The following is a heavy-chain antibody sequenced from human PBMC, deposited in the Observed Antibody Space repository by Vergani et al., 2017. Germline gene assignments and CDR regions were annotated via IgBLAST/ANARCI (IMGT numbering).Heavy chain of an antibody. V-gene: IGHV4-59*01. D-gene: IGHD2-21*01. CDR1: GGSLTPYY. J-gene: IGHJ3*01. CDR3: VRDTRRYLLDSIDGGDSDSPPFVPAV. CDR2: IYYNGRT. Sequence: QVRLQESGPGLVRPSETLSLTCTVSGGSLTPYYWSWIRQSPGKGLEWIGNIYYNGRTKYNPSLKRRATISADTSKDQFSLRLTSMTAADTAGYYCVRDTRRYLLDSIDGGDSDSPPFVPAVWGLGTGVIVSS.